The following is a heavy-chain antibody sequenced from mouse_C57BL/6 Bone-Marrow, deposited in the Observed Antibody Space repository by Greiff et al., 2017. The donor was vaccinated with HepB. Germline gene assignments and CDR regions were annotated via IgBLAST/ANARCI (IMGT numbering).Heavy chain of an antibody. CDR3: ARRHSANWDLYYFDY. D-gene: IGHD4-1*01. Sequence: EVQLQQSGPELVKPGASVKISCKASGYTFTDYYMNWVKQSHGKSLEWIGDINPNNGGTSYNQKFKGKATLTVDKSSSTAYMELRSLTSEDSAVYYWARRHSANWDLYYFDYWGQGTTLTVSS. J-gene: IGHJ2*01. V-gene: IGHV1-26*01. CDR2: INPNNGGT. CDR1: GYTFTDYY.